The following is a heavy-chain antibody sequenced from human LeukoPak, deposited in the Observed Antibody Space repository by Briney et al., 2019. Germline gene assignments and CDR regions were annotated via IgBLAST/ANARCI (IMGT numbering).Heavy chain of an antibody. CDR2: ISYSGGI. CDR1: GGSIKTNTYC. CDR3: AREAITMVRGVTHFNWFDL. J-gene: IGHJ5*02. D-gene: IGHD3-10*01. V-gene: IGHV4-39*02. Sequence: SETLSLTCTVSGGSIKTNTYCWTWIRQPPGQGLEWIGGISYSGGIYYNPSLQSRITISVDTSKNQFSLNLSSVTAADTAVYYCAREAITMVRGVTHFNWFDLWGQGALVTVSS.